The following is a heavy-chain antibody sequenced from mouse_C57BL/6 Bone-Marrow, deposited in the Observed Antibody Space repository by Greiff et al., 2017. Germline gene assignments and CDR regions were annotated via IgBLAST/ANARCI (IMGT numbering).Heavy chain of an antibody. CDR3: ARSKNWDSWFAY. J-gene: IGHJ3*01. V-gene: IGHV1-54*01. CDR1: GYAFTNYL. Sequence: VQLQQSGAELVRPGTSVKVSCKASGYAFTNYLIEWVKQRPGPGLEWIGVLNPGSGGTNYNETFKGKATLTADKSSSTAYMQLSSLTSEDSAVYVCARSKNWDSWFAYWGQGTLVTVSA. D-gene: IGHD4-1*01. CDR2: LNPGSGGT.